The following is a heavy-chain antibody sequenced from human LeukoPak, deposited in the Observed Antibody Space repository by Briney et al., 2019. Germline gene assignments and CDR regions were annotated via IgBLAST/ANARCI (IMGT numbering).Heavy chain of an antibody. V-gene: IGHV3-23*01. J-gene: IGHJ4*02. CDR3: TTYYASTAWIDY. D-gene: IGHD2-2*01. CDR1: GFTFSSYT. CDR2: ISDPHSGSQT. Sequence: GGSLRLSCAASGFTFSSYTMNWVRQALGQGLEWVSTISDPHSGSQTHYADSVKGRFTISRDDSQNTVYLQMDSLRAEDTAVYYCTTYYASTAWIDYWGQGTLVTVSS.